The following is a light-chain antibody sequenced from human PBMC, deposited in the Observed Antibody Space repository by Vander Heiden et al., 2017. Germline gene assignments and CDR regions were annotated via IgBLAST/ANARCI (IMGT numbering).Light chain of an antibody. J-gene: IGKJ3*01. Sequence: DIQMTQSPSTLSASVGDRVTITCRASQSISSWLAWYQQKPGKATKLLIYDASSLESGVPSRFSGSGSGTEFTLTISSLQPDDFATYYCQQYNSYSSSTFGPGTKVDIK. CDR3: QQYNSYSSST. V-gene: IGKV1-5*01. CDR2: DAS. CDR1: QSISSW.